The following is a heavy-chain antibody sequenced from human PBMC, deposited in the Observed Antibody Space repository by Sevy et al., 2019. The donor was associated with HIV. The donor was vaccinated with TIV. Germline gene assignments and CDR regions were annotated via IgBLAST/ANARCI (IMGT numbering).Heavy chain of an antibody. V-gene: IGHV3-30-3*01. CDR3: ARDRGSGKNVFFDY. D-gene: IGHD3-10*01. CDR1: GFTFSSYA. J-gene: IGHJ4*02. CDR2: ISYDGSNK. Sequence: GGSLRLSCAASGFTFSSYAMHWVRQAPGKGLEWVAVISYDGSNKYYADSVKGRFTISRDNSKNTLYLQMNSLSTEDTAVYYCARDRGSGKNVFFDYWGQGTLVTVSS.